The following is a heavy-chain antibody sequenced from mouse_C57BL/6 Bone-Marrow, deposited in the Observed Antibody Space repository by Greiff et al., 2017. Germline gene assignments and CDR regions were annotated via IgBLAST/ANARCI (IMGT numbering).Heavy chain of an antibody. J-gene: IGHJ2*01. D-gene: IGHD1-1*01. CDR2: ISSGGSYT. CDR3: ASYYGSSYDYFDY. Sequence: EVKLEESGGDLVKPGGSLKLSCAASGFTFSSYGMSWVRQTPDKRLEWVATISSGGSYTYYPDSVKGRFTISRDNAKNTLYLQMSSLKSEDTAMYYCASYYGSSYDYFDYWGQGTTLTVSS. V-gene: IGHV5-6*02. CDR1: GFTFSSYG.